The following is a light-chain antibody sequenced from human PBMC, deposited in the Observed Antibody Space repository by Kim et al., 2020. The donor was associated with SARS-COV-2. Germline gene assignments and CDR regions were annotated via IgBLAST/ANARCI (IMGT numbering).Light chain of an antibody. V-gene: IGLV2-14*03. CDR1: SSDVGGYNY. J-gene: IGLJ1*01. Sequence: GQSITISCTGTSSDVGGYNYVSWYQQHPGKAPKPMIYDVSNRPSGVSNRFSGSKSGNTASLTISGLQAEDEADYYCSSYTSSSFYVFGTGTKVTVL. CDR3: SSYTSSSFYV. CDR2: DVS.